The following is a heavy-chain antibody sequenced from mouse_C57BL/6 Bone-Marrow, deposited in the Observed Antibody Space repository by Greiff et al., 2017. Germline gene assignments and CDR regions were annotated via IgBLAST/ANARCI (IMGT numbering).Heavy chain of an antibody. CDR1: GYTFTSYW. V-gene: IGHV1-64*01. J-gene: IGHJ4*01. CDR3: AKEEDSNYVGYYYAMDY. D-gene: IGHD2-5*01. Sequence: QVQLLQPGAELVKPGASVKLSCPASGYTFTSYWMHWVQQRPGQGLEWIGMIHTNSGSTNYNEKFKSQVTLSVDKSNRTAYMKLSSQTSEVSAVYYCAKEEDSNYVGYYYAMDYWGQGTSVTVSS. CDR2: IHTNSGST.